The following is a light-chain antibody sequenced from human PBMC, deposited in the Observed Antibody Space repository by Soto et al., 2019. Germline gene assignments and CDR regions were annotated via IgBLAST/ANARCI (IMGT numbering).Light chain of an antibody. J-gene: IGLJ1*01. V-gene: IGLV2-14*01. Sequence: QSVLTQPASVSGSPGQSITISCTGTSSDVGGYDYVSWYQQHPGKAPKLMIYDVSNRPSGVSDRFSGSKSGNTASLTISGLQAGDEADYYCSSYTSSSTLVFGTVTKVTVL. CDR1: SSDVGGYDY. CDR3: SSYTSSSTLV. CDR2: DVS.